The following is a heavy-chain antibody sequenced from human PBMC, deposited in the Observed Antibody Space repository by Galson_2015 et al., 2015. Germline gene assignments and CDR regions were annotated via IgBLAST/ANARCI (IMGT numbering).Heavy chain of an antibody. CDR1: GFTVSSNY. V-gene: IGHV3-53*01. CDR3: ARTPGTQSYYYYMDV. CDR2: IYSGGGT. Sequence: SLRLSCAASGFTVSSNYMSWVRQAPGKGLEWVSVIYSGGGTYYADSVKGRFTISRDNSKNTLYLQMNSLRAEDTAVYYCARTPGTQSYYYYMDVWGKGTTVTVSS. J-gene: IGHJ6*03.